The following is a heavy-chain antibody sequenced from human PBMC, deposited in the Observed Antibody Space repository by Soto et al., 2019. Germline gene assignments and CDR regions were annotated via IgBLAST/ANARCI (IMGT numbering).Heavy chain of an antibody. CDR1: GGSFSGYY. Sequence: QVQLQQWGAGLLKPSETLSLTCAVYGGSFSGYYWSWIRQPPGKGLEWIGEINHSGSTNYNPSLKSRVTISVDTSKNQFSLKLSSVTAADTAVYYCARGDGIAVAGPNGEYFQHWGQGTLVTVSS. J-gene: IGHJ1*01. CDR3: ARGDGIAVAGPNGEYFQH. V-gene: IGHV4-34*01. CDR2: INHSGST. D-gene: IGHD6-19*01.